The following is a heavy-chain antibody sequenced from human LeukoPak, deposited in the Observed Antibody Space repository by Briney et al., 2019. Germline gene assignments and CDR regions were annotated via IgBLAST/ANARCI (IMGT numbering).Heavy chain of an antibody. J-gene: IGHJ5*02. CDR1: GFTFSSYA. CDR2: ISYDGSNK. CDR3: ARVSHDYRLSWFDP. D-gene: IGHD4-11*01. V-gene: IGHV3-30-3*01. Sequence: GRSLRLSCAASGFTFSSYAMHWVRQATGKGLEWVAVISYDGSNKYYADSVKGRFTISRDNSKNTLYLQMNSLRAEDTAVYYCARVSHDYRLSWFDPWGQGTLVTVSS.